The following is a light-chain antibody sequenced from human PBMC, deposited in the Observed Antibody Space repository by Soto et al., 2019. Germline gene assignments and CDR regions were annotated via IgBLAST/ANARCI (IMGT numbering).Light chain of an antibody. Sequence: DVVMTQSPLSLPVTLGQPASISCRSSQNLVYSDGSTYLIWFQQRPGQSPRRLIYKVSNRDSGVPDRFCGSGSGTDFTLTISRVEAEDVGVYYCGQGAHWPPTFGQGTKVEI. V-gene: IGKV2-30*01. CDR1: QNLVYSDGSTY. CDR3: GQGAHWPPT. J-gene: IGKJ1*01. CDR2: KVS.